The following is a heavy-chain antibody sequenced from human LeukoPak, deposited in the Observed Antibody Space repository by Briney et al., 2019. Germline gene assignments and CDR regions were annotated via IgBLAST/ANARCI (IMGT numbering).Heavy chain of an antibody. J-gene: IGHJ4*02. D-gene: IGHD2-2*01. CDR3: TKAPHPRWRSSGCYLDY. Sequence: GGSLRLSCSTSGFTFGDYAMSWVRQAPGKGLEWVGFIQAKAYGGATKYAASVNGRFSISRDDSQSIANLQMNDLKTEDTAVYYCTKAPHPRWRSSGCYLDYWGQGTLVTDSS. CDR2: IQAKAYGGAT. CDR1: GFTFGDYA. V-gene: IGHV3-49*04.